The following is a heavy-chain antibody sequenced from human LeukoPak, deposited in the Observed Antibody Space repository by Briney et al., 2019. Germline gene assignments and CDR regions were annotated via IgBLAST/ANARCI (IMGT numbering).Heavy chain of an antibody. Sequence: GGSLRLSCAASGFIVSNNYMSWVRQAPGKGLEWVSVIFSAGDTYYVDSVKGRFNISRDSSKNTVSLQMNSLRAEDTAIYYCARGHSSSWYGGDWGRGTLVTVSS. V-gene: IGHV3-53*01. CDR1: GFIVSNNY. CDR2: IFSAGDT. CDR3: ARGHSSSWYGGD. D-gene: IGHD6-13*01. J-gene: IGHJ4*02.